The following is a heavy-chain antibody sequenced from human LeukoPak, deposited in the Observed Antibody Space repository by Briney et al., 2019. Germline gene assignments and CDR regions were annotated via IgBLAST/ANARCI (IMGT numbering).Heavy chain of an antibody. CDR1: GYTFSNYG. CDR2: TSYNGNT. CDR3: ARHSGSGWQALGY. Sequence: ASVKVSCKASGYTFSNYGISWVRQAPGLGLEWMGWTSYNGNTNYAQKFQDRVTMTTDTSTTTAYMELRSLESDDTAVYYWARHSGSGWQALGYWGQGTLVTVSS. D-gene: IGHD6-19*01. J-gene: IGHJ4*02. V-gene: IGHV1-18*04.